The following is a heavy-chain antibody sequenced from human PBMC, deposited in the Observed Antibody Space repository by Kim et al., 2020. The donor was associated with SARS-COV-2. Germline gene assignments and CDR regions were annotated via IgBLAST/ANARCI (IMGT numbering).Heavy chain of an antibody. CDR1: GFTFTTFW. J-gene: IGHJ4*02. V-gene: IGHV3-74*01. CDR3: ARVGYCNGGNCFNYFVN. Sequence: GGSLRLSCAASGFTFTTFWMHWVRQAPGKGPVWVSGINSDGSNTRYADSVKGRFTISRDNAKNTLYLQMNSLRDEDTAVYYCARVGYCNGGNCFNYFVNWGQGTLGTVSP. D-gene: IGHD2-15*01. CDR2: INSDGSNT.